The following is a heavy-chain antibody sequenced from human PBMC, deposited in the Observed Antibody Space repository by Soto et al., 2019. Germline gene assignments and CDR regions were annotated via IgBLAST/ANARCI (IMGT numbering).Heavy chain of an antibody. V-gene: IGHV3-66*01. D-gene: IGHD6-6*01. J-gene: IGHJ4*02. CDR2: IYGGGTT. CDR1: GFTVSGHY. CDR3: ARDRTISDYRSSGALGL. Sequence: EVQLVESGGGLVQPGGSLRLSCAASGFTVSGHYMNWVRQAPGRGLEWVSVIYGGGTTYYANSVTGRFTISRDNSRNTVYLQMSSLRAEDTAVYYCARDRTISDYRSSGALGLWGQGTLVSVSS.